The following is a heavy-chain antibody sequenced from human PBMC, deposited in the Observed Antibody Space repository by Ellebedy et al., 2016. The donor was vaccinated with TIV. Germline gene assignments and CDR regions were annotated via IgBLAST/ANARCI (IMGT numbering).Heavy chain of an antibody. CDR1: GFTFSSYG. CDR2: MSSDGSNI. D-gene: IGHD4-23*01. CDR3: AKGGSRNGGHFDY. Sequence: PGASLRLSCAASGFTFSSYGMHWVRQAPGKGLKWVATMSSDGSNIYYAESVKGRFTISRDNSKNTMYLQMNSLRAEDTAVYYCAKGGSRNGGHFDYWGQGTLVTVSS. V-gene: IGHV3-30*18. J-gene: IGHJ4*02.